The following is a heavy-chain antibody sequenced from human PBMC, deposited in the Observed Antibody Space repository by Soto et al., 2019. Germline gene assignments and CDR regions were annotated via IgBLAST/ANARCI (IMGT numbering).Heavy chain of an antibody. J-gene: IGHJ4*02. Sequence: QVQLVESGGGVVQPGRSLRLSCAASGFTFSSYAMHWVRQAPGKGLEWVAVISYDGSNKDYADTVKGRFTISRDNSKNTLYLQMNSLRAEDTAVYYCARDLFSGDTAMVTPDYWGQGTLVTVSS. CDR1: GFTFSSYA. CDR3: ARDLFSGDTAMVTPDY. D-gene: IGHD5-18*01. V-gene: IGHV3-30-3*01. CDR2: ISYDGSNK.